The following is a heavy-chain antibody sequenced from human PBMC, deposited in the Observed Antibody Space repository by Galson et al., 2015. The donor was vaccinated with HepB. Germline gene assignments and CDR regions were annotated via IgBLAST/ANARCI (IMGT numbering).Heavy chain of an antibody. CDR1: GFTFSSYG. V-gene: IGHV3-33*01. Sequence: SLRLSCAASGFTFSSYGMHWVRQAPGKGLEWVAVIWYDGSNKYYADSVRGRFTISRDNSKNTLYLQMNSLRAEDTAVYYCARTDIVVVPAAMDVWGQGTTVTVSS. CDR3: ARTDIVVVPAAMDV. CDR2: IWYDGSNK. D-gene: IGHD2-2*01. J-gene: IGHJ6*02.